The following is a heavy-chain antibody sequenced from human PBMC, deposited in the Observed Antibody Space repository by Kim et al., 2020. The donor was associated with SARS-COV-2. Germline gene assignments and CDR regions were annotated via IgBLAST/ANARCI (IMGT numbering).Heavy chain of an antibody. V-gene: IGHV3-30*04. CDR3: ARDPVEMATTTDAFDI. CDR1: GFTFSSYA. CDR2: ISYDGSNK. J-gene: IGHJ3*02. D-gene: IGHD1-1*01. Sequence: GGSLRLSCAASGFTFSSYAMHWVRQAPGKGLEWVAVISYDGSNKYYADSVKGRFTISRDNSKNTLYLQMNSLRAEDTAVYYCARDPVEMATTTDAFDIWG.